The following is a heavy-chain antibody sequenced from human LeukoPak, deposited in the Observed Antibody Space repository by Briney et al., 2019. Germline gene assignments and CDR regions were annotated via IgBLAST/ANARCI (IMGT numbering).Heavy chain of an antibody. D-gene: IGHD2-2*01. CDR1: GYTFTSYA. CDR2: INAGNGNT. V-gene: IGHV1-3*01. Sequence: ASVKVSCKASGYTFTSYAMHWVRQAPGQRLEWMGWINAGNGNTKYSQKFQGRVTITRDTSASTAYMELSSLRSEDTAVYYCAYQLLGWAWFDPWGQGTLVTVSS. CDR3: AYQLLGWAWFDP. J-gene: IGHJ5*02.